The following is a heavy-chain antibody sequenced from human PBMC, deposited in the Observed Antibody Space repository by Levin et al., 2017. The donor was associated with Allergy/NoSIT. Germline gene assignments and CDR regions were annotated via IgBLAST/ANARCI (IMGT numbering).Heavy chain of an antibody. CDR3: ARQAGAVAEYYFDY. V-gene: IGHV4-39*01. CDR2: IYYSGST. J-gene: IGHJ4*02. CDR1: GGSISSSSYY. Sequence: PSETLSLTCTVSGGSISSSSYYWGWIRQPPGKGLEWIGSIYYSGSTYYNPSLKSRVTISVDTSKNQFSLKLSSVTAADTAVYYCARQAGAVAEYYFDYWGQGTLVTVSS. D-gene: IGHD6-19*01.